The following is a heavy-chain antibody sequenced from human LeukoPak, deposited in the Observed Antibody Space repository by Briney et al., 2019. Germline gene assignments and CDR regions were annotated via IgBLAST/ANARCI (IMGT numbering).Heavy chain of an antibody. CDR2: IKQDGSEK. D-gene: IGHD2-21*01. V-gene: IGHV3-7*04. J-gene: IGHJ3*02. Sequence: GGSLRLSCAASGFTFSSYWMGWVRQAPGKGLEWVANIKQDGSEKYYVDSVKGRFTISRDNAKNSLYLQMNSLRAEATAVYYCARVVVVTALPPRDGFDIWGQGTMVTVSS. CDR1: GFTFSSYW. CDR3: ARVVVVTALPPRDGFDI.